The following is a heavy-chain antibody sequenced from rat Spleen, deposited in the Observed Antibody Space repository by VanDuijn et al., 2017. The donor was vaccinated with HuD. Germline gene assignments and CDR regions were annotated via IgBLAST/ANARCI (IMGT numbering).Heavy chain of an antibody. D-gene: IGHD1-11*01. CDR3: ARHRNYGGIPFDF. CDR2: IIYDGSST. CDR1: GFTFSNYY. Sequence: EVQLVESGGGLVQPGRSLKLSCAASGFTFSNYYMAWVRQAPKKGLEWVATIIYDGSSTYYRDSVKGRFTISRDNAKSTLYLQMDSLRSEDTATYYCARHRNYGGIPFDFWGQGVMVTVSS. V-gene: IGHV5S10*01. J-gene: IGHJ2*01.